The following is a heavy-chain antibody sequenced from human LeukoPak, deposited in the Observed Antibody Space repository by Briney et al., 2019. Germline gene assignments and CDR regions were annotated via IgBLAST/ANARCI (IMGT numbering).Heavy chain of an antibody. CDR3: ARSPKYDSSGYFFFDY. J-gene: IGHJ4*02. D-gene: IGHD3-22*01. V-gene: IGHV3-53*04. Sequence: GGSLRLSCAASGFTVSSNYMSWVRPAPGKGREWVSVIYSGGSTYYADSVKGRFSISRHNSNNTVNLQMNSLRAEDTAVYYCARSPKYDSSGYFFFDYWGQRTLVTVSS. CDR2: IYSGGST. CDR1: GFTVSSNY.